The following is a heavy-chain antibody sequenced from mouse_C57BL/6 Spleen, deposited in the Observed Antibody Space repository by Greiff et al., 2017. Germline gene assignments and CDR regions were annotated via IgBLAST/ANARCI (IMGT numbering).Heavy chain of an antibody. D-gene: IGHD4-1*01. CDR3: ALTGTWAMDY. Sequence: VQLKQSGPELVKPGASVKISCKASGYTFTDYYMNWVKQSHGKSLEWIGDINPNNGGTSYNQKFKGKATLTVDKSSSIAYMELRSLTSEDSAVYYCALTGTWAMDYWGQGTSVTVSS. CDR2: INPNNGGT. CDR1: GYTFTDYY. J-gene: IGHJ4*01. V-gene: IGHV1-26*01.